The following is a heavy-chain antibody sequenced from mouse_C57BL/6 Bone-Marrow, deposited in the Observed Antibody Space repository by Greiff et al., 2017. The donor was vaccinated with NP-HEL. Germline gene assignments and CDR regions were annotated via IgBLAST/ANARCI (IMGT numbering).Heavy chain of an antibody. Sequence: EVKVVESGGGLVKPGGSLKLSCAASGFTFSSYAMSWVRQTPEKRLEWVATISDGGSYTYYPDNVKGRFTISRDNAKNNLYLQMSHLKSEDTAMYYCAREDASYFDVWGTGTTVTVSS. J-gene: IGHJ1*03. V-gene: IGHV5-4*01. CDR2: ISDGGSYT. CDR1: GFTFSSYA. CDR3: AREDASYFDV.